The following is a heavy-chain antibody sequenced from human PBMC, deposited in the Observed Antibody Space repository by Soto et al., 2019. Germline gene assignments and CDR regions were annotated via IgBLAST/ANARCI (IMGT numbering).Heavy chain of an antibody. CDR1: GGTFRNYP. V-gene: IGHV1-69*02. CDR2: IFPLTDIP. Sequence: QVQLVQSGAEVKKPGSSVKVSCKASGGTFRNYPINWVRQAPGQGLEWMGSIFPLTDIPDYAQNSQARLTISADKSRSTAYMELSSLTSDDTAMYFCARGPLVVLNYFESWGQGTLVTVSS. CDR3: ARGPLVVLNYFES. J-gene: IGHJ4*02.